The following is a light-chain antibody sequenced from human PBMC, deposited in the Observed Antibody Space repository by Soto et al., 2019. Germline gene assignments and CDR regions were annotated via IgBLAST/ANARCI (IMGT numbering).Light chain of an antibody. J-gene: IGKJ1*01. CDR3: QQYNDFPWT. Sequence: DIQMTQSPSTLSASVGDRVTITCRASQSISTWLAWYQQKPGQAPKFLIYKASRLESGVPSRFSGSGSGTEFTLTISSLEPDDFATYYCQQYNDFPWTFGQGTKVEIK. CDR1: QSISTW. CDR2: KAS. V-gene: IGKV1-5*03.